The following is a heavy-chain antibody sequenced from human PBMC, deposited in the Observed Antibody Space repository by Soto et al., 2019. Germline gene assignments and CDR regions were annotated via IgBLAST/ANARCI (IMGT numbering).Heavy chain of an antibody. J-gene: IGHJ5*02. V-gene: IGHV1-69*13. Sequence: ASVKVSCKASGGTFSSYAISWVRQAPGQGLEWMGGIIPIFGTANYAQKFQGRVTITADESTSTAYMELSSLRSEDTAVYYCARDVYPHRYSYGPYNWFDPWGQGTLVTVSS. D-gene: IGHD5-18*01. CDR3: ARDVYPHRYSYGPYNWFDP. CDR1: GGTFSSYA. CDR2: IIPIFGTA.